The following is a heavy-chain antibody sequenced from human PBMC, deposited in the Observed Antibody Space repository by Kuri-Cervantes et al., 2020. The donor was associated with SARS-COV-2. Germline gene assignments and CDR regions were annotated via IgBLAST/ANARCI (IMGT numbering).Heavy chain of an antibody. CDR2: IKQDGSEE. D-gene: IGHD3-10*01. CDR1: GFIFSGYC. V-gene: IGHV3-7*03. CDR3: AREDSGTNDAFDF. J-gene: IGHJ3*01. Sequence: GGSLRLSCAASGFIFSGYCMTWVRQAPGKGLEWVANIKQDGSEECYVDSVKGRFTISRDNAKNSLYLKMNSLRAGGTAVYYCAREDSGTNDAFDFWGQGATVTVSS.